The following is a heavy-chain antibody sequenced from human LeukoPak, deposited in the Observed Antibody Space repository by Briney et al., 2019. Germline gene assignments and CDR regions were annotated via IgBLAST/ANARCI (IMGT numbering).Heavy chain of an antibody. D-gene: IGHD2-15*01. CDR3: ARAPGCSGGSCYSGYYYYYMDV. J-gene: IGHJ6*03. CDR1: GYTLTELS. Sequence: GASVKVSCKVSGYTLTELSMHWVRQAPGKGLEWMGGFDPEDGETIYAQKFQGRVTMTEDTSTDTAYMELSSLRSEDTAVYYCARAPGCSGGSCYSGYYYYYMDVWGKGTTVTVSS. CDR2: FDPEDGET. V-gene: IGHV1-24*01.